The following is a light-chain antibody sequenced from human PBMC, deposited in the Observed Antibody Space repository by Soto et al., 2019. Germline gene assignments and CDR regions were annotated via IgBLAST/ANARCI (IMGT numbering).Light chain of an antibody. CDR1: QSVSNNY. V-gene: IGKV3-20*01. CDR3: HQYGSSPPYT. Sequence: EVVLTQSPGTLSLSPGERATLSCRASQSVSNNYFAWYQQKPGQAPRLLIFGSSDRAPGIPDRFSGSGCGTNFTLTINILEPEEFVVYYCHQYGSSPPYTFGQGTKLEIK. CDR2: GSS. J-gene: IGKJ2*01.